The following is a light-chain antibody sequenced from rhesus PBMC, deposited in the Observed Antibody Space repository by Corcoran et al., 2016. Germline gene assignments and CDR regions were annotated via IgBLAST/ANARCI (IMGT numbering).Light chain of an antibody. V-gene: IGKV1S9*01. CDR2: IAS. CDR1: QSLSNY. CDR3: QRGYSSPLT. J-gene: IGKJ4*01. Sequence: DIQMTQSPSSLSASVGDRVTITCQASQSLSNYLNWYQQKPGKIPKLLVYIASSLQSGIPSRFCGRGSGTDFTLPIRSLQPKAFATSYCQRGYSSPLTFGGGTKVELK.